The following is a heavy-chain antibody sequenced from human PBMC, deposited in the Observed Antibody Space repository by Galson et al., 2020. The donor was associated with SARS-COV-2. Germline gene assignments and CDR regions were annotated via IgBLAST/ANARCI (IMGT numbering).Heavy chain of an antibody. D-gene: IGHD5-18*01. J-gene: IGHJ2*01. Sequence: SETLSLTCSVSGGSISSGGYSWTWIRQPPGKGLEWIGYVYHSGATHYNPSLKRRLTISVDRSKNQLSLKLTSVTAADTAVYYCARRYTYGLSPYWYFERWGRGTLVTVSS. CDR1: GGSISSGGYS. CDR2: VYHSGAT. V-gene: IGHV4-30-2*01. CDR3: ARRYTYGLSPYWYFER.